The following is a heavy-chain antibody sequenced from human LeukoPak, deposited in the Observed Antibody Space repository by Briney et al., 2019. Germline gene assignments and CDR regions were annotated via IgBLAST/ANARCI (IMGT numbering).Heavy chain of an antibody. D-gene: IGHD6-19*01. CDR1: GYTFTSYG. Sequence: ASVKVSCKASGYTFTSYGISWVRQAPGQGLEWMGWISAYNGNTNYAQKLQGRVTMTTDTSTSTAYMELRSLRSDDTAAYYCARLRAVAGSYYFDYWGQGTLVTVSS. CDR2: ISAYNGNT. CDR3: ARLRAVAGSYYFDY. V-gene: IGHV1-18*01. J-gene: IGHJ4*02.